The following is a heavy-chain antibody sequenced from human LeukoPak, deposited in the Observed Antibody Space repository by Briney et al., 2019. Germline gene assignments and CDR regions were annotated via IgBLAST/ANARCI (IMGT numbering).Heavy chain of an antibody. CDR1: GFTFSSYE. D-gene: IGHD2-2*01. CDR3: AREIPATRGDAFDV. V-gene: IGHV3-48*03. Sequence: PGGSLRLSCEASGFTFSSYELNWVRQAPGKGLEWLSYIGRSNDNVKYAGSVRGRFTVYRDNAKDSLYLQMSSLRVEDTAVYFCAREIPATRGDAFDVWGQGTVVTVSS. CDR2: IGRSNDNV. J-gene: IGHJ3*01.